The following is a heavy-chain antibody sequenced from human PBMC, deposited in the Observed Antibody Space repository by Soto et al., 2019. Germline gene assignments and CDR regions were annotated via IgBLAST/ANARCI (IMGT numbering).Heavy chain of an antibody. D-gene: IGHD3-10*01. V-gene: IGHV4-31*03. J-gene: IGHJ4*02. Sequence: QVQLQESGPGLVKPSQTLSLTCTVSGGSISSGGYYWSWIRQHPGKGLEWIGYIYYSGSTYYNPSLKSRVTISVDTSKNQFSLKLSSVTAADTAVYYCAREDYGSGRPYYFDYWGQGTLVTVSS. CDR2: IYYSGST. CDR1: GGSISSGGYY. CDR3: AREDYGSGRPYYFDY.